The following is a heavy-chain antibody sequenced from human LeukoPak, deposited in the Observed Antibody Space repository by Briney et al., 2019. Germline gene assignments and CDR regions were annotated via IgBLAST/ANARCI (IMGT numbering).Heavy chain of an antibody. J-gene: IGHJ4*02. Sequence: TERSLRLSCAASGFTFSSYAMHWVRQAPGKGLEWVSYISSDSNLIYYADSVKGRFTISRDNAKNSLYLQMNSLRDEDTAVYYCARLWGFCSGSSCYSRPYWGQGTLVTVSS. CDR1: GFTFSSYA. V-gene: IGHV3-48*02. D-gene: IGHD2-15*01. CDR2: ISSDSNLI. CDR3: ARLWGFCSGSSCYSRPY.